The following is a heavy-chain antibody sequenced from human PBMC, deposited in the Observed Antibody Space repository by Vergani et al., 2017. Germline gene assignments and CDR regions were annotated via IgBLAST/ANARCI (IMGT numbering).Heavy chain of an antibody. V-gene: IGHV2-5*02. CDR2: IYWDDDK. CDR1: GFSLSTSGVG. J-gene: IGHJ4*02. D-gene: IGHD2-15*01. CDR3: AHRLGYWSGGSGYSKTPYFDY. Sequence: QLTLKESGPTLVKPTQTLTLTCTFSGFSLSTSGVGVGWIRQPPGKALEWLALIYWDDDKRYSPSLKSRLTITQDNYKNQVVLTMTNMDPVDTATYYCAHRLGYWSGGSGYSKTPYFDYWGQGTLVTVSS.